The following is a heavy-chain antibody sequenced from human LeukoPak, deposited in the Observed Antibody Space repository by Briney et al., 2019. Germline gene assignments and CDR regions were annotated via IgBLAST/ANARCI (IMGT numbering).Heavy chain of an antibody. Sequence: PGRSLRLSCAASGFSFSSDVMHWVRQAPGKGLEWVAVIWYDGSNKYYADSVKGRFTISRDNAKNSLYLQMNSLRAEDTAVYYCARVEFGYYYGSGSYMGYYYYYMDVWGKGTTVTVSS. J-gene: IGHJ6*03. CDR3: ARVEFGYYYGSGSYMGYYYYYMDV. CDR2: IWYDGSNK. CDR1: GFSFSSDV. D-gene: IGHD3-10*01. V-gene: IGHV3-33*01.